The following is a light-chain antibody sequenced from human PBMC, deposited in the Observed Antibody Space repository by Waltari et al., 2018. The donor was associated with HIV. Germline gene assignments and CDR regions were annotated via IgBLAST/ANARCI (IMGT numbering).Light chain of an antibody. CDR1: QSISNI. CDR2: GAS. CDR3: QQYNDWPLFT. J-gene: IGKJ3*01. Sequence: EIVMTQSPATLSVSPGDRATLSCRASQSISNILAWYQQKPGQPPRLLIYGASTRATGVPARFSGSGSGTDFTLTINSLQSEDFAVYCCQQYNDWPLFTFGPGTKVEIK. V-gene: IGKV3-15*01.